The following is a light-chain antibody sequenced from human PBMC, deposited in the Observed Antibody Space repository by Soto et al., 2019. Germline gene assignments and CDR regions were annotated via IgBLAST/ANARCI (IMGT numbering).Light chain of an antibody. CDR1: QGIRND. J-gene: IGKJ2*01. CDR2: AAS. CDR3: LQHNTYSYT. V-gene: IGKV1-17*01. Sequence: DIQMTQSPSSLPASVGDRVTIICRASQGIRNDLGWYQQKPGKAPKRLIYAASSLDGGVPSRFSGSGSGTEFTLTYITLQPEDFATYYCLQHNTYSYTLGRGTNLEIK.